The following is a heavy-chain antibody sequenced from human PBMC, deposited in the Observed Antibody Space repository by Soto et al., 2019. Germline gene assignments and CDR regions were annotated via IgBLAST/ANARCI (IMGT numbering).Heavy chain of an antibody. D-gene: IGHD1-1*01. Sequence: QVHLVESGGGEVQPGKSLRLSCAASGFTFRNFGMHWVRQAPGKGLEWVAGLSDDGSVKFYSGSVKGRFTISRDNSRDTLYVQMDGLRPDDSAVYYCAKYGLETIRASVAFDFWGRGTGVTVSS. CDR1: GFTFRNFG. CDR3: AKYGLETIRASVAFDF. CDR2: LSDDGSVK. J-gene: IGHJ3*01. V-gene: IGHV3-30*18.